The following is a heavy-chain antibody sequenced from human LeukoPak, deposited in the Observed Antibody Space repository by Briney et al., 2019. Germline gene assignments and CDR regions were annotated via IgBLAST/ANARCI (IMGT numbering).Heavy chain of an antibody. Sequence: SETLSLTCTVSGGSISSNFWSWIRQPPGKGLEYIGYIYNSGTTNYNPSLKSRVTISVDTSKNQFSLKLSSVTAADTAVYYCARHGSVHRGSAGFDPWGQGTLVTVSS. D-gene: IGHD3-10*01. CDR3: ARHGSVHRGSAGFDP. CDR2: IYNSGTT. J-gene: IGHJ5*02. V-gene: IGHV4-59*08. CDR1: GGSISSNF.